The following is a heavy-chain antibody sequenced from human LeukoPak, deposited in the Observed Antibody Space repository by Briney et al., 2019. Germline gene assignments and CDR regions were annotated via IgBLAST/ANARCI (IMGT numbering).Heavy chain of an antibody. CDR2: IKQDGSEK. CDR1: GFTFSSYW. Sequence: PGGSLRLSCAASGFTFSSYWMSWVRQAPGKGLEWVANIKQDGSEKYYVDSVKGRFTISRDNSKNTLYLQMNSLRAEDTAVYYCAKGKYCSSTSCSFDYWGQGTLVTVSS. CDR3: AKGKYCSSTSCSFDY. D-gene: IGHD2-2*01. V-gene: IGHV3-7*01. J-gene: IGHJ4*02.